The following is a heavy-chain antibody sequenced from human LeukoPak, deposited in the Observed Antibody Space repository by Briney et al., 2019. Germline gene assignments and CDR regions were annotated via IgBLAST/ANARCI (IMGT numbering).Heavy chain of an antibody. J-gene: IGHJ4*02. D-gene: IGHD3-10*01. CDR2: ISSSSYI. CDR3: ARDSFSAYGSGSYYSFRLFDY. Sequence: GGSLRLSCAASGFTFSSYSMNWVRQAPGKGLEWVSSISSSSYIYYADSVKGRFTISRDNAKNSLYLQMNSLRAEDTAVYYCARDSFSAYGSGSYYSFRLFDYWGQGTLVTVSS. CDR1: GFTFSSYS. V-gene: IGHV3-21*01.